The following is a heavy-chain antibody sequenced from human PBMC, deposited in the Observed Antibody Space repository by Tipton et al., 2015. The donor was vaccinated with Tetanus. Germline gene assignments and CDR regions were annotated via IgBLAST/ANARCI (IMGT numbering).Heavy chain of an antibody. CDR1: GGTFSSYA. D-gene: IGHD3-9*01. CDR3: ARAAKYDILTGHSYIDY. J-gene: IGHJ4*02. Sequence: QVQLVQSGAEVKKPGSSVKVSCKASGGTFSSYAISWVRQAPGQGLEWMGGIIPIFGTANYAQKFQARVTITADKSTGTADMELSSLRSEDMAVYYCARAAKYDILTGHSYIDYWGQGTLAIVSS. V-gene: IGHV1-69*06. CDR2: IIPIFGTA.